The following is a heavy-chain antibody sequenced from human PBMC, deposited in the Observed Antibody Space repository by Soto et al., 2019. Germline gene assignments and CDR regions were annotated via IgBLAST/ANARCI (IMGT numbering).Heavy chain of an antibody. CDR3: AKSVSSSRYYYYGTDV. CDR1: GFTFSSYG. Sequence: GGSLRLSCAASGFTFSSYGMHWVRQAPGKGLEWVAVISYDGSNKYYADSVKGRFTISRDNSKNTLYLQMNSLRAEDTAVYYCAKSVSSSRYYYYGTDVWGQGTTVTVSS. J-gene: IGHJ6*02. CDR2: ISYDGSNK. V-gene: IGHV3-30*18. D-gene: IGHD6-6*01.